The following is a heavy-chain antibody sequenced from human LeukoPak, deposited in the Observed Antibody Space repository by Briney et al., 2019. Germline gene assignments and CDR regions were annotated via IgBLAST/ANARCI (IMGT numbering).Heavy chain of an antibody. Sequence: SETLSLTCTVSGGSIRSGDDYYWSWIRQPPGKGLEWIGYIYYSGSTYYNPSLESRVTISVDTSKNQFSLKLNSVTAADTAVYYCARVTGDSSGYYYLDYWGQGTLVTVSS. CDR3: ARVTGDSSGYYYLDY. J-gene: IGHJ4*02. CDR1: GGSIRSGDDYY. CDR2: IYYSGST. V-gene: IGHV4-30-4*08. D-gene: IGHD3-22*01.